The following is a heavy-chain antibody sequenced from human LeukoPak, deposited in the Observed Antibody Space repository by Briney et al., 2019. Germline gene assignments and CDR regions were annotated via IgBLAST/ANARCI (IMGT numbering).Heavy chain of an antibody. CDR3: AGGGWEPNHAFDI. CDR1: GGSISSSSYY. Sequence: SETLSLTCTVSGGSISSSSYYWGWIRQPPGKGLEWIGSIYYSGSTYYNPSLKSRVTISVDTSKNQFSLKLSSVTAADTAVYYCAGGGWEPNHAFDIWGQGTMVTVSS. J-gene: IGHJ3*02. V-gene: IGHV4-39*07. CDR2: IYYSGST. D-gene: IGHD6-19*01.